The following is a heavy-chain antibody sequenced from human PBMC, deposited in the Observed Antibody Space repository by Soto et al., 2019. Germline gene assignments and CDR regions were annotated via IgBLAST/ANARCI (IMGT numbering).Heavy chain of an antibody. CDR1: GFTFSSYA. D-gene: IGHD2-2*02. CDR3: ATYIPGVRYYGMDV. CDR2: IGESGTPT. Sequence: EVQLLESGGGLVQPGGSLRLSCAASGFTFSSYAMKWVRQAPGKGLEWVSLIGESGTPTYYADSVKRRFTIARDNSGNTRFLEMYSLRAEDTAVYYCATYIPGVRYYGMDVWGQGTTVTVSS. J-gene: IGHJ6*02. V-gene: IGHV3-23*01.